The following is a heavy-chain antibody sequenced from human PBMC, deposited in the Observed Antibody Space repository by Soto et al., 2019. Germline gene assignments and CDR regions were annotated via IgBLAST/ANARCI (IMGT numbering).Heavy chain of an antibody. CDR2: ISGGGGVT. V-gene: IGHV3-23*01. J-gene: IGHJ4*02. Sequence: EVRLLESGGGLEQPGGSLRLSCVISGFTFDNYAMSWVRQAPGKGLEWVSAISGGGGVTYYADSVRGRFIISRDNSNNTVYLQVNGLRTEDTAVYYCAKDVHYDSSGGLDSWGQGTLVTVSS. D-gene: IGHD3-22*01. CDR3: AKDVHYDSSGGLDS. CDR1: GFTFDNYA.